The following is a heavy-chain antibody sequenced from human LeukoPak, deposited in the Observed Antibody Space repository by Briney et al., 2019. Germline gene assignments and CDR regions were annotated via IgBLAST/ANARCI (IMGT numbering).Heavy chain of an antibody. CDR1: GFTFSSYG. CDR3: TGDPSSGWYVFVY. V-gene: IGHV3-15*07. CDR2: IKSKTDGGTT. D-gene: IGHD6-19*01. J-gene: IGHJ4*02. Sequence: GGSLRLSCAASGFTFSSYGMHWVRQAPGKGLEWVGRIKSKTDGGTTDYAAPVKGRVTISRDDSKNTLYLQMNSLKTEDTAVYYCTGDPSSGWYVFVYWGQGTLVTVSS.